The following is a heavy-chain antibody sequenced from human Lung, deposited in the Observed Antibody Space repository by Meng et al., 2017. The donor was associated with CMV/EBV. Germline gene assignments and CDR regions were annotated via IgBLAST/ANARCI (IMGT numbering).Heavy chain of an antibody. CDR3: ARARSPTHFDY. CDR1: GFTFSTYD. Sequence: SCTASGFTFSTYDFHWVRQPTGKGLEWVSSIGTVGDTYSIGSEKGRFIISREDAKNSVYLQMNGLRDGDTGLYYCARARSPTHFDYWGQGALVTVSS. V-gene: IGHV3-13*01. J-gene: IGHJ4*02. CDR2: IGTVGDT.